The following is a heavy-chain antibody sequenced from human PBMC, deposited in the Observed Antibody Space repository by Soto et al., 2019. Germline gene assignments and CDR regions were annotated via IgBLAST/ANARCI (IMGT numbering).Heavy chain of an antibody. Sequence: GGSLRLSCAASGFTLDDYAMHWVRQAPGKGLEWVSGISWNSGSIGYADSVKGRFTISRDNANNSLYLQMTSLRAEDTALYYCAKDAGRTYYYGMDVWGQGTTVTVSS. J-gene: IGHJ6*02. CDR3: AKDAGRTYYYGMDV. CDR2: ISWNSGSI. CDR1: GFTLDDYA. V-gene: IGHV3-9*01.